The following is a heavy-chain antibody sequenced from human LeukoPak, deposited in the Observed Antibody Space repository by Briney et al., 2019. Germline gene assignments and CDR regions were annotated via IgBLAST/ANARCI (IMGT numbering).Heavy chain of an antibody. CDR3: ARPRIAARYFDY. J-gene: IGHJ4*02. CDR2: MNPNSGNT. D-gene: IGHD6-6*01. Sequence: GASVKVSCKASGYTFTSYDINWVRQATGQGLEWMGWMNPNSGNTGYAQKFQGRVTMTRNTSISTAYMELSSLRSEDTAVYYCARPRIAARYFDYWGQGTLVTVSS. V-gene: IGHV1-8*01. CDR1: GYTFTSYD.